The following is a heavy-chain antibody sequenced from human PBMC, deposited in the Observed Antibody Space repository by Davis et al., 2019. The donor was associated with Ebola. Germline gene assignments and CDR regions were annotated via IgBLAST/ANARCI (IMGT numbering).Heavy chain of an antibody. CDR3: VKDSSNIWFDI. CDR1: GFIFSRYV. D-gene: IGHD2-2*01. CDR2: LGTSADT. V-gene: IGHV3-23*01. J-gene: IGHJ3*02. Sequence: GESLKISCAASGFIFSRYVMSWVRQAPGKGLEWVSTLGTSADTYYADSVKGRFTISRDNSKNTLYLQMNGLRVEDTAIYYCVKDSSNIWFDIWGQGTNVTVSS.